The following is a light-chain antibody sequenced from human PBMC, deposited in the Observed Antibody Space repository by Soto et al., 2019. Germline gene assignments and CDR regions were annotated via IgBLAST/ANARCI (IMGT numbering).Light chain of an antibody. Sequence: ESVLAQSPGALSPSPGERHTLSCRASQSVSNNYLAWYQQKHGQAHRXXIYGASNRATGIPDRFSGSRYGAEGTITINSLQSEDGAVYYCQPYNNWPLTFGGGTKVDIK. CDR2: GAS. CDR1: QSVSNN. CDR3: QPYNNWPLT. J-gene: IGKJ4*01. V-gene: IGKV3D-15*01.